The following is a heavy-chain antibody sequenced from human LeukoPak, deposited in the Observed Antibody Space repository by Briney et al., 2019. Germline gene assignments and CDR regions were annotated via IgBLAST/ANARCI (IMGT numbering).Heavy chain of an antibody. CDR3: ARQRHVGGSGVDDDFDY. J-gene: IGHJ4*02. V-gene: IGHV1-46*01. D-gene: IGHD3-10*01. CDR1: GYTFTSYY. Sequence: ASVKVSCKASGYTFTSYYMHWVRQAPGQGLEWMGIINPSGGSTSYAQKFQGRVTMTRDTSTSTVYMELSSLRSEDTAVYYCARQRHVGGSGVDDDFDYWGQGTLVTVSS. CDR2: INPSGGST.